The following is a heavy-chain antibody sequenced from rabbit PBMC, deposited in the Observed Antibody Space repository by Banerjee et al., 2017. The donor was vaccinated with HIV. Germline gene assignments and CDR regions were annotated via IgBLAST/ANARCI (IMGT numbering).Heavy chain of an antibody. J-gene: IGHJ4*01. CDR3: ARDGTGGSYYEFNL. CDR1: GFDFSSTYV. D-gene: IGHD8-1*01. V-gene: IGHV1S45*01. Sequence: QEQLGESGGGLVQPEGSLTLTCKASGFDFSSTYVMCWVRQAPGKGLEWIGCIYTSAGSTYYASWAKGRFTISKTSSATVTLQMTSLTAADTATYFCARDGTGGSYYEFNLWGPGTLVTVS. CDR2: IYTSAGST.